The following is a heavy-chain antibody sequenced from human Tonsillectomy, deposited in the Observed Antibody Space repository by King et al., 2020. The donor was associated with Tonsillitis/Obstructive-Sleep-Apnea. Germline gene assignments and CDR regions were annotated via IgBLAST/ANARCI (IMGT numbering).Heavy chain of an antibody. CDR2: IFSNDEK. CDR1: GFSLSNARMG. V-gene: IGHV2-26*01. J-gene: IGHJ6*03. CDR3: ARAPSTSYFYYYYMDV. D-gene: IGHD2-2*01. Sequence: TLKESGPVLVKPPETLTLTCTVSGFSLSNARMGVSWIRQPLGKALEWLAHIFSNDEKSYSTSLNSRLTISKDTSRSQVVLTMTNMDPVDTATYYCARAPSTSYFYYYYMDVWGKGTTVTVSS.